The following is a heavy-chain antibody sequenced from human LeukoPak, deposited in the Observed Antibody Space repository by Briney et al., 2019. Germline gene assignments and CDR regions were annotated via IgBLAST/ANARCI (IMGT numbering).Heavy chain of an antibody. J-gene: IGHJ4*02. CDR3: ARQIVSGSMGCDF. Sequence: GASAKVSCKASAYTFSGYYIHWVRQAPGQGLEWMGWINFNSGGKIFAEKFQDRVTMARDTSISTAYMELSRLRSDDTAVYYCARQIVSGSMGCDFWGQGTLVTVSS. V-gene: IGHV1-2*02. CDR2: INFNSGGK. CDR1: AYTFSGYY. D-gene: IGHD2-21*01.